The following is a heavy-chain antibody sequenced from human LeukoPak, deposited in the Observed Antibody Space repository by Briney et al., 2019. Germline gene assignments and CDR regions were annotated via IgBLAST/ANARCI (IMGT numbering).Heavy chain of an antibody. CDR1: GFTFSSYG. D-gene: IGHD1-26*01. CDR2: ISYDGSNK. J-gene: IGHJ4*02. Sequence: GGSLRLSCAASGFTFSSYGMHWVRQAPGKGPEWVAVISYDGSNKYYADSVKGRFTISRDNSKNTLYLQMNSLRAEDTAVYYCAKSPRGIVGATFDYWGQGTLVTVSS. V-gene: IGHV3-30*18. CDR3: AKSPRGIVGATFDY.